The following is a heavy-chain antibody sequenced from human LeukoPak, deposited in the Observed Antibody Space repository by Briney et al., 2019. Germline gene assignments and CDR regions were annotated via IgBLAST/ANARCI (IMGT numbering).Heavy chain of an antibody. J-gene: IGHJ3*02. CDR1: GFTFSSYW. Sequence: PGGSLRLSCAASGFTFSSYWMSWVRQAPGKGLEWVSGINWNGGSTGYADSVKGRFTISRDNAKNSLYLQMNSLRAEDTALYYCARAPIVVPPLSGAFDIWGQGTMVTVSS. CDR3: ARAPIVVPPLSGAFDI. D-gene: IGHD3-22*01. V-gene: IGHV3-20*04. CDR2: INWNGGST.